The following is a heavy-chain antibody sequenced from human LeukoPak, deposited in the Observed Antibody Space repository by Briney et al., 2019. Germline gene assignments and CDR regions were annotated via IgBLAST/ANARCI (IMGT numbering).Heavy chain of an antibody. Sequence: GASVKVSCKASGYTFTGYGISWVRQAPGQGLEWMGWISTYNGDTNYAQKLQGRVTMTTDTSTSTAYMELRSLRPDDTAVYYCAREGLGELTLDYWGQGTLVTVSS. CDR2: ISTYNGDT. V-gene: IGHV1-18*01. CDR1: GYTFTGYG. D-gene: IGHD3-16*01. CDR3: AREGLGELTLDY. J-gene: IGHJ4*02.